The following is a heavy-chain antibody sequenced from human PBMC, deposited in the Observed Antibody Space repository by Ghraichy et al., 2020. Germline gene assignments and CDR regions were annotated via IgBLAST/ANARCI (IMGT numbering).Heavy chain of an antibody. CDR3: AKAWGYCGGGGCPPYNWFDP. V-gene: IGHV3-23*01. D-gene: IGHD2-15*01. Sequence: GESLNISCAASGFSFSSYAMTWVRQAPGKGLEWVSGIGGSGGSTYYADSVKGRFTSSRDNSKSTLYLEMNSLRVEDTAVYYCAKAWGYCGGGGCPPYNWFDPWGQGTLVTVSS. CDR2: IGGSGGST. J-gene: IGHJ5*02. CDR1: GFSFSSYA.